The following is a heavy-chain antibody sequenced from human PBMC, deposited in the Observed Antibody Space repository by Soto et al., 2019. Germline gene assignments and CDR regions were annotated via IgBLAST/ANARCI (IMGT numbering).Heavy chain of an antibody. V-gene: IGHV4-59*01. D-gene: IGHD5-12*01. CDR3: AREWPPGY. J-gene: IGHJ4*02. CDR2: IYYSGST. Sequence: QVQLQESGPGLVKPSETLSLTCTVSGGSISSYYWSWIRQPPGKGLEWIGYIYYSGSTNYNPSLKSRVTISVDTSKNQFSLKLSSVTAADTAVYYCAREWPPGYWGQGTLVTVSS. CDR1: GGSISSYY.